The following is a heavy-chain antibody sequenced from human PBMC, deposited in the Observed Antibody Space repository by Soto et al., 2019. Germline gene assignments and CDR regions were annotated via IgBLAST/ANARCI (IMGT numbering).Heavy chain of an antibody. V-gene: IGHV1-2*02. Sequence: QVQLVQSGAEVKKPGASVKVSCKASGYTFTGYYMHWVRQAPGQGLEWMGWINPNSGGTNYAQKFQGRVTMTRDTSISTAYMELSRLTSDDTAVYYCAREHILVVTAMVSPLDYWGQVTLVTVSS. J-gene: IGHJ4*02. CDR3: AREHILVVTAMVSPLDY. CDR2: INPNSGGT. CDR1: GYTFTGYY. D-gene: IGHD2-21*02.